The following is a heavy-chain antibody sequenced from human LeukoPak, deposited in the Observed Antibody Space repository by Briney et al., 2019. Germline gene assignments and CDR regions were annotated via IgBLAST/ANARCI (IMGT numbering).Heavy chain of an antibody. CDR3: AKDPLYYYDSSGYYSDY. CDR2: ISGSVGST. CDR1: GFTFSSYA. J-gene: IGHJ4*02. V-gene: IGHV3-23*01. D-gene: IGHD3-22*01. Sequence: GGSLRLSCAASGFTFSSYAMSWVRQAPGKGLEWVSAISGSVGSTYYADSVKGRFTISRDNSKNTLYLQMNSLRAEDTAVYYCAKDPLYYYDSSGYYSDYWGQGTLVTVSS.